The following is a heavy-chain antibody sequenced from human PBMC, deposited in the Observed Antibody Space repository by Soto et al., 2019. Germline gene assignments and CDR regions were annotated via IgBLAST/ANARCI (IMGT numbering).Heavy chain of an antibody. Sequence: ASVKVSCKASGYTFTSYAMHWVRQAPGQRLEWMGWINAGNGNTKYSQKFQGRVTITRDTSASTAYMELSSLRSEDTAVYYCAAARLLRRDFCLLPNNWFDPWGQGTLVTVSS. J-gene: IGHJ5*02. V-gene: IGHV1-3*01. D-gene: IGHD3-3*01. CDR3: AAARLLRRDFCLLPNNWFDP. CDR2: INAGNGNT. CDR1: GYTFTSYA.